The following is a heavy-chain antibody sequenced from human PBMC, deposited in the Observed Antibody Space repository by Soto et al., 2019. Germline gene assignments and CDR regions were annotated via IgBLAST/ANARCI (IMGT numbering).Heavy chain of an antibody. D-gene: IGHD2-2*01. V-gene: IGHV3-30-3*01. CDR2: ISYDGSNK. CDR3: ARDVYCSSTSCHDY. CDR1: GFTFSSYA. J-gene: IGHJ4*02. Sequence: PGGSLRLSCAASGFTFSSYAMHWVRQAPGKGLEWVAVISYDGSNKYYADSGKGRFTISRDNSKNTLYLQMNSLRAEDTAVYYCARDVYCSSTSCHDYWGQGTLVTVSS.